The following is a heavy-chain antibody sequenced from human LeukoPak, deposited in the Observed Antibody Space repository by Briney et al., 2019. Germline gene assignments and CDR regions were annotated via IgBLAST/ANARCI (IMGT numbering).Heavy chain of an antibody. Sequence: SQTLPLTCAVSGGSISSGGYSWSWIRQPPGKGLEWIGYIYHSGSTYYNPSLKSRVTISVDRSKNQFSLKLSSVTAADTAVYYCARHYDSSRSLFDPWGQGTLVTVSS. CDR1: GGSISSGGYS. CDR2: IYHSGST. J-gene: IGHJ5*02. D-gene: IGHD3-22*01. CDR3: ARHYDSSRSLFDP. V-gene: IGHV4-30-2*01.